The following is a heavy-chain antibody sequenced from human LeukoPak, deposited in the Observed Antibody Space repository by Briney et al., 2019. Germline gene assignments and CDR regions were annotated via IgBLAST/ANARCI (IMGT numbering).Heavy chain of an antibody. D-gene: IGHD3-22*01. CDR1: GYSFTSYW. CDR3: ARPYYYDSSGLYYSDY. Sequence: AGESLKISCKGSGYSFTSYWIGWVRQMPGKGLEWMGIIYPGDSDTRYSPSFQGQVTISADKSISTAYLQWSSLKASDTAMYYCARPYYYDSSGLYYSDYWGQGTLVTVSS. CDR2: IYPGDSDT. J-gene: IGHJ4*02. V-gene: IGHV5-51*01.